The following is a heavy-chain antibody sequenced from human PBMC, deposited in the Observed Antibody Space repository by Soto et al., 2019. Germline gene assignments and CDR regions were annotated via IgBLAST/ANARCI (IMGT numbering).Heavy chain of an antibody. CDR1: GGSISSSSYD. CDR3: ASGLRLYYYYMDV. J-gene: IGHJ6*03. CDR2: IYYSGST. V-gene: IGHV4-39*01. Sequence: PSETLSLTCTVSGGSISSSSYDWGWIRQPPGKGLEWIGSIYYSGSTYYNPSLKSRVTISVDTSKNQFSLKLSSVTAADTAVYYCASGLRLYYYYMDVWGKGTTVTVSS. D-gene: IGHD4-17*01.